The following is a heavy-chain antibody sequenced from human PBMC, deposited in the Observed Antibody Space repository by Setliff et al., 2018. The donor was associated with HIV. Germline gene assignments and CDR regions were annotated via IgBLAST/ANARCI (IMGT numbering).Heavy chain of an antibody. V-gene: IGHV4-34*01. Sequence: KPSETLSLTCAVYGGSFSGHYWSWIRQPPGKGLEWIGSIYYSGSTFYNPSLKSRVTISTDTSRNQFSLRLSSVTAADTAIYYCARVPTSSWYVTTQRTKEYFHHWG. CDR2: IYYSGST. J-gene: IGHJ1*01. CDR1: GGSFSGHY. D-gene: IGHD6-13*01. CDR3: ARVPTSSWYVTTQRTKEYFHH.